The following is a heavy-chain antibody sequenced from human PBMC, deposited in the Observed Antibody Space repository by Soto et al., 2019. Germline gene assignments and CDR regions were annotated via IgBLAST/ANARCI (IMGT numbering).Heavy chain of an antibody. J-gene: IGHJ4*02. CDR1: GYTFTSYY. CDR3: ARDRHIVATIGLGAFDY. V-gene: IGHV1-46*01. Sequence: QVQLVQSGAEVKKPGASVKVSCKASGYTFTSYYMHWVRQAPGQGLEWMGIINPSGGSTSYAQKCQGRVTMTRDTSTSTVYMELSSLRSEDTAVYYCARDRHIVATIGLGAFDYWGQGTLVTVSS. D-gene: IGHD5-12*01. CDR2: INPSGGST.